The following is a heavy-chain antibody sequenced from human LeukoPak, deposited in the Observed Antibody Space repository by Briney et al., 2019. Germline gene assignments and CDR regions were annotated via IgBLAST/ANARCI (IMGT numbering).Heavy chain of an antibody. J-gene: IGHJ5*02. Sequence: GGSLRLSCGASGFTFSSYSMNWVRQAPGKGLEWVSYISSSSSTIYYADSVKGRFTISRDNAKNSLYLQMNSLRAEDTAVYYCARSIGYCSSTSCYNWFDPWGQGTLVTVSS. D-gene: IGHD2-2*01. CDR1: GFTFSSYS. V-gene: IGHV3-48*01. CDR2: ISSSSSTI. CDR3: ARSIGYCSSTSCYNWFDP.